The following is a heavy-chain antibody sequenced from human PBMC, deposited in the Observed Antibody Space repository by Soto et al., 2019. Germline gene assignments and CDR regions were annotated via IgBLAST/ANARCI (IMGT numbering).Heavy chain of an antibody. Sequence: SETLSRTSTVSGGPISSGGYYWSLIRHHPGKGLELIGYIYYIGSTYYNPSLRRRGTISVDTSKNQFSLKMSSVTAADTGVYYCARHLAFGTVATSVGWFDPWGQGTQVTVSS. V-gene: IGHV4-31*03. CDR1: GGPISSGGYY. J-gene: IGHJ5*02. D-gene: IGHD5-12*01. CDR3: ARHLAFGTVATSVGWFDP. CDR2: IYYIGST.